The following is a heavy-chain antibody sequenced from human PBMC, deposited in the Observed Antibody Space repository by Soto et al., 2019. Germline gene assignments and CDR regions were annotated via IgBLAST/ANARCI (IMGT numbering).Heavy chain of an antibody. J-gene: IGHJ4*02. CDR3: VKQGYYGSGTYYTPDY. Sequence: SETLSFTCVVSGGSISTRDSYWGWVRQAPGKGLEFIGSSYCTRSTYYNPSLESRVTVSVDTSENHFSLKLTSVTAADTAVYFCVKQGYYGSGTYYTPDYWGRGILVTSPQ. CDR1: GGSISTRDSY. D-gene: IGHD3-10*01. CDR2: SYCTRST. V-gene: IGHV4-39*01.